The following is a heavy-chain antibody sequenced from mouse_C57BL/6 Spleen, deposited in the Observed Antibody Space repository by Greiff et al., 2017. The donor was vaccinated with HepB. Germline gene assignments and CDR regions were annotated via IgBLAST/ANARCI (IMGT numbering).Heavy chain of an antibody. CDR3: ATATVVADWYFDV. CDR2: INPSSGYT. CDR1: GYTFTSYT. D-gene: IGHD1-1*01. J-gene: IGHJ1*03. Sequence: QVQLQQSGAELARPGASVKMSCKASGYTFTSYTMHWVKQRPGQGLEWIGYINPSSGYTKYNQKFKDKATLTEDKSSSTAYMQLSSLTSEDSAVYYCATATVVADWYFDVWGTGTTVTVSS. V-gene: IGHV1-4*01.